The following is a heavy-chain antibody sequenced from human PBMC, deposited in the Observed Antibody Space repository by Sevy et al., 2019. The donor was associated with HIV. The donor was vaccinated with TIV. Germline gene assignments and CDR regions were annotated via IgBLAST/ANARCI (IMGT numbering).Heavy chain of an antibody. D-gene: IGHD6-6*01. J-gene: IGHJ6*02. Sequence: RGGSLRLSCAASGFTFSSYAMHWVRQAPGKGLEWVAVISYDGGNKYYADSVKGRFTISRDNSKNTLYLQMNSLRAEDTAVYYCARDEGALYSSSSGGGYYYYGMDVWGQGTTVTVSS. CDR1: GFTFSSYA. CDR2: ISYDGGNK. CDR3: ARDEGALYSSSSGGGYYYYGMDV. V-gene: IGHV3-30*04.